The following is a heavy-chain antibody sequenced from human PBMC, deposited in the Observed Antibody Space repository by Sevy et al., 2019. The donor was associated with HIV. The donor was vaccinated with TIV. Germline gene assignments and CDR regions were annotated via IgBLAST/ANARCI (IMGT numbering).Heavy chain of an antibody. CDR1: GGSFSDYY. V-gene: IGHV4-34*01. Sequence: SETLSLTCAVYGGSFSDYYWSWIRQSPGKGLEWIGEINHSGSTNYNPSLKSRVTMSVDTSKNQFSLKLNSVAAADTAVYYCASITMTASGNWGQGTMVTVSS. D-gene: IGHD3-22*01. CDR2: INHSGST. J-gene: IGHJ3*01. CDR3: ASITMTASGN.